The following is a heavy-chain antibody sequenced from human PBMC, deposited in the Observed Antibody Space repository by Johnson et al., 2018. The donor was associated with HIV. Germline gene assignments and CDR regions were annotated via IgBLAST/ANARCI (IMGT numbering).Heavy chain of an antibody. J-gene: IGHJ3*02. D-gene: IGHD4-23*01. V-gene: IGHV3-33*03. CDR2: IWYDGSNE. CDR3: AKSPGKDHGGKIGAFYS. CDR1: GFTFSSYA. Sequence: QVQLVESGGGVVQPGRSLRLSCAASGFTFSSYAMHWVRQAPGKGLEWVAVIWYDGSNENYTDSVKGRFIIARDNSNNTLFLHMSGLRGEATAVYYCAKSPGKDHGGKIGAFYSWGQGTMVTVSS.